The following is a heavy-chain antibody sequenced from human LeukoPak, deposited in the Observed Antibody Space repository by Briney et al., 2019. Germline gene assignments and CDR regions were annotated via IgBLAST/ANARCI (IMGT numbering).Heavy chain of an antibody. CDR2: IYTSGTT. CDR1: GGSISSYY. V-gene: IGHV4-4*07. J-gene: IGHJ4*02. CDR3: ARLQGYSSGWYLLYYFDY. D-gene: IGHD6-19*01. Sequence: PSETLSLTCTVSGGSISSYYWSWIRQPAGKGLEWIGRIYTSGTTHYNPSLKSRVTMSVDTSKNQFSLKLSSVTAADTAAYYCARLQGYSSGWYLLYYFDYWGQGTLVTVSS.